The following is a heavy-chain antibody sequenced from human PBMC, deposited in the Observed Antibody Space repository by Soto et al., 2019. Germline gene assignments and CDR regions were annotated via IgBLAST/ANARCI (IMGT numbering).Heavy chain of an antibody. Sequence: GVLRLSCVVSGFTFSSNHVNWVRQAPGKGLEWISYISSTYEIWYADSVKGRFTISRDNGRNSLFLQMSSLRDEDTAVYYCARDRDWAFDYWGLGTLVTVSS. D-gene: IGHD2-21*02. CDR1: GFTFSSNH. V-gene: IGHV3-48*02. CDR3: ARDRDWAFDY. CDR2: ISSTYEI. J-gene: IGHJ4*02.